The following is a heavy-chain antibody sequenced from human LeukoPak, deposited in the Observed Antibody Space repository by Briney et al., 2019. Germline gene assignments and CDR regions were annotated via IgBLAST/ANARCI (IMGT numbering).Heavy chain of an antibody. CDR3: AKDRGIAVAGADFDY. V-gene: IGHV3-23*01. J-gene: IGHJ4*02. D-gene: IGHD6-19*01. Sequence: GGSLRLSCAASGFTFNTYAMSWVRQAPGKGLEWVSGITGTGGTTYYADSVKGRFTNSRDNSKNTLYLQMNSLRAEDTAVYYCAKDRGIAVAGADFDYWGQGTLVTVSS. CDR2: ITGTGGTT. CDR1: GFTFNTYA.